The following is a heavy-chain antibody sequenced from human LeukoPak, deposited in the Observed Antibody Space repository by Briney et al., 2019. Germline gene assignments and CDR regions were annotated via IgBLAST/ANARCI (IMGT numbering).Heavy chain of an antibody. CDR2: VYSSGST. CDR3: GRGLRRDGYNLN. D-gene: IGHD5-24*01. Sequence: PSETLSLTCTVSGGSISSYYWSWIRQPPGKGLEWIGYVYSSGSTNCNPSLKSRVTISVDTSKNQFSLKLSSVTAADTAVYYCGRGLRRDGYNLNWGQGTLVTVSS. V-gene: IGHV4-59*01. J-gene: IGHJ4*02. CDR1: GGSISSYY.